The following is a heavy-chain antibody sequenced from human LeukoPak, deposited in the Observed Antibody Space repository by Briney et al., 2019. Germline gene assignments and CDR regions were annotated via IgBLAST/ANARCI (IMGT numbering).Heavy chain of an antibody. CDR1: GYTFTGYY. V-gene: IGHV1-2*02. CDR2: INPNSGGT. D-gene: IGHD6-19*01. J-gene: IGHJ2*01. Sequence: ASVKVSCKASGYTFTGYYMHWVRQAPGQGLEWMGWINPNSGGTNYAQKFQDRVTMTRDTSISTAYMELSRLRSDDTAVYYCARAEGWANWYFDLWGRGTLVTVSS. CDR3: ARAEGWANWYFDL.